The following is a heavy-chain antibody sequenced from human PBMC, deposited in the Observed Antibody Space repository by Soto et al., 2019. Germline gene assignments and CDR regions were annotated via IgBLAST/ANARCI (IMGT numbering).Heavy chain of an antibody. D-gene: IGHD2-15*01. J-gene: IGHJ4*02. CDR2: INPNSGGT. CDR1: GYTFTGYY. V-gene: IGHV1-2*04. Sequence: ASVKVSCKASGYTFTGYYMHWVRQAPGQGLEWMGWINPNSGGTNYAQKFQGWVTMTRDTSISTAYMELSRLRSDDTAVYYCARQRYCSGGSCYTHFDSWGQATLVTVSS. CDR3: ARQRYCSGGSCYTHFDS.